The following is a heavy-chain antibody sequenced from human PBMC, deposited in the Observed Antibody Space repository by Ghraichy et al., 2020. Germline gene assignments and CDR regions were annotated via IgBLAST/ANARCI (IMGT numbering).Heavy chain of an antibody. CDR2: INPDGSGK. J-gene: IGHJ4*02. D-gene: IGHD6-13*01. CDR3: ASESPIGYTKSWKIFDF. Sequence: GGSLRLSCAASGFSFSTYWMSWVRQVPGKGLEWLANINPDGSGKYSVSSVRGRFTISRDNARNALYLQMNSLRAEDTAVYYCASESPIGYTKSWKIFDFWGQGTLVTVSS. V-gene: IGHV3-7*03. CDR1: GFSFSTYW.